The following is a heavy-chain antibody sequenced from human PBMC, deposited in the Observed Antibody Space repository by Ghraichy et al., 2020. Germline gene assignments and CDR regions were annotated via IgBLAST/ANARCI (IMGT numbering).Heavy chain of an antibody. J-gene: IGHJ4*02. Sequence: GGSLRLSCAASGFTFSSYAMHWVRQAPGKGLEWVAVISYDGSNKYYADSVKGRFTISRDNSKNTLYLQMNSLRAEDTAVYYCARGVDILTGLDYWGQGTLVTVSS. CDR3: ARGVDILTGLDY. D-gene: IGHD3-9*01. CDR1: GFTFSSYA. V-gene: IGHV3-30-3*01. CDR2: ISYDGSNK.